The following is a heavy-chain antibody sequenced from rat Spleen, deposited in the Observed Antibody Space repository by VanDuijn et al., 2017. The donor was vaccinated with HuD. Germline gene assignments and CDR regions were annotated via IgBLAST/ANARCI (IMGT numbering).Heavy chain of an antibody. Sequence: EVQLVESGGGLVQPGRSMKLSCAASGFTFSGFPMAWIRQAPTKGLEWVATISYDGISTFYRDSVKGRFTISRDNAKSTLFLQMDSLRSEDTATYYCARQGTDNIRNYFDYWGQGVMVTVSS. CDR1: GFTFSGFP. J-gene: IGHJ2*01. V-gene: IGHV5-7*01. D-gene: IGHD1-11*01. CDR2: ISYDGIST. CDR3: ARQGTDNIRNYFDY.